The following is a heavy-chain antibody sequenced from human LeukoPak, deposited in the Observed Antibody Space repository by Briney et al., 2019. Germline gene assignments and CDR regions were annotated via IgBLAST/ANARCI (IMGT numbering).Heavy chain of an antibody. V-gene: IGHV3-15*07. J-gene: IGHJ4*02. Sequence: GGSLRLSCAASSFTFTNAWMNWVRQAPGKGLEWVGRIKSKADGETIDYAAPVKGRFTFSRDDSKNMLYLQMNSLKSEDTAVYYCSTLTSRGLSDSWGQGTLVTVSS. CDR2: IKSKADGETI. CDR3: STLTSRGLSDS. CDR1: SFTFTNAW. D-gene: IGHD1-20*01.